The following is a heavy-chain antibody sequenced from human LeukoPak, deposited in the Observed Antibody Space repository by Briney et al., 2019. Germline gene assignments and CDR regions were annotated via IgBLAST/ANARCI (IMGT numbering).Heavy chain of an antibody. D-gene: IGHD6-19*01. CDR1: GGSISSSSYY. Sequence: SETLSLTCTVSGGSISSSSYYWGWIRQPPGKGLEWIGSIYYSGSTYYNPSLKSRVTISVDTSKNQFSLKLSSVTAADTAVYYCARLPYLLIAVAGTGVKLNQNWGQGTLVTVSS. V-gene: IGHV4-39*01. J-gene: IGHJ4*02. CDR3: ARLPYLLIAVAGTGVKLNQN. CDR2: IYYSGST.